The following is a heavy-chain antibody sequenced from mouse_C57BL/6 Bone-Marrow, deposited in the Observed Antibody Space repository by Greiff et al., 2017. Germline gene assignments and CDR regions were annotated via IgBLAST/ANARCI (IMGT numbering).Heavy chain of an antibody. CDR3: ARYPVVAQFDY. D-gene: IGHD1-1*01. CDR2: ISDGGSYT. V-gene: IGHV5-4*03. J-gene: IGHJ2*01. Sequence: EVKLVESGGGLVKPGGSLKLSCAASGFTFSSYAMSWVRQTPEKRLEWVATISDGGSYTYYPDTVKGRFTISRDNAKNTLYLQMCNLKAEDTAMYYCARYPVVAQFDYWGQGTTLTVSA. CDR1: GFTFSSYA.